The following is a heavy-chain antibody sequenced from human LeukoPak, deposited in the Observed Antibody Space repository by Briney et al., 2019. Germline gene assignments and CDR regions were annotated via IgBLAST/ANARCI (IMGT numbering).Heavy chain of an antibody. D-gene: IGHD3-3*01. CDR1: GFTVSSNY. CDR2: ISSSSSYI. CDR3: AAQTIFGVVVDY. V-gene: IGHV3-21*04. Sequence: GGSLRLSCAASGFTVSSNYMSWVRQAPGKGLEWVSSISSSSSYIYYADSVKGRFTISRDNAKNSLYLQMNSLRAEDTAVYYCAAQTIFGVVVDYWGQGTLVTVSS. J-gene: IGHJ4*02.